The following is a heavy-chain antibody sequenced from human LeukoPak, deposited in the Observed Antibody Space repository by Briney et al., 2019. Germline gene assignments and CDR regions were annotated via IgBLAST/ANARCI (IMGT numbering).Heavy chain of an antibody. CDR3: AKDPLLIWFGELGYFDY. J-gene: IGHJ4*02. Sequence: GGSLRLSCAASGFTFSSYSMNWVRQAPGKGLEWVSYISSSSSTIYYADSVKGRFTISRDNSKNTLYLQMNSLRAEDTAVYYCAKDPLLIWFGELGYFDYWGQGTLVTVSS. V-gene: IGHV3-48*01. CDR1: GFTFSSYS. D-gene: IGHD3-10*01. CDR2: ISSSSSTI.